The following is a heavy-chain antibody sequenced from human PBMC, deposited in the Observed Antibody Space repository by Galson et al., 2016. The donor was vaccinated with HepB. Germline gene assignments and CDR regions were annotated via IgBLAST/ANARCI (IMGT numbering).Heavy chain of an antibody. CDR3: ATDILVRGVITNYYYYGLDV. D-gene: IGHD3-10*01. CDR2: IHEDGSEK. J-gene: IGHJ6*02. Sequence: SLRLSCAASGFTFSSYWMTWVRQAPGKGLEWVANIHEDGSEKNYVNSVKGRFTPSRDNAKNSLFLQMNSLRVEDTAVYYCATDILVRGVITNYYYYGLDVWGQGTTVTVSS. CDR1: GFTFSSYW. V-gene: IGHV3-7*01.